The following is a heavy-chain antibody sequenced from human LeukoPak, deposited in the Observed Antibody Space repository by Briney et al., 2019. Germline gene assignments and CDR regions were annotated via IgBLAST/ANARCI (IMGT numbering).Heavy chain of an antibody. V-gene: IGHV3-23*01. CDR3: ARCMVLSQGWCKWFDP. J-gene: IGHJ5*02. CDR2: IRIGGGGT. CDR1: GFDPSTYA. D-gene: IGHD6-13*01. Sequence: GGSLRLSCAASGFDPSTYAMTWVRQAPAKGLEWVSSIRIGGGGTYYADSVKGRFTISRDNSENTLHLQMNNLRVGDTAKYFCARCMVLSQGWCKWFDPWGQGTLVTVSS.